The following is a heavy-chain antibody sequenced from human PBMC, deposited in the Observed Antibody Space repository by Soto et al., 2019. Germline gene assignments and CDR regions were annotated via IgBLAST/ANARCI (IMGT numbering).Heavy chain of an antibody. Sequence: PSETLSLTCDVSGDSVSNDNYYFICIRQPPWNGLEWIGDIYYSGTTNYNSYLKSRLSVPVDMSKNQFSLKLASVPAADTAVYFCARSQRGRTAFTFDYWGQGALVTVSS. V-gene: IGHV4-61*01. CDR1: GDSVSNDNYY. J-gene: IGHJ4*02. CDR3: ARSQRGRTAFTFDY. D-gene: IGHD3-16*01. CDR2: IYYSGTT.